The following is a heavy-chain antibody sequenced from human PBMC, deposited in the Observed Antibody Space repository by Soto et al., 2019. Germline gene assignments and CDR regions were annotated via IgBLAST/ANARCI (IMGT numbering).Heavy chain of an antibody. D-gene: IGHD6-6*01. Sequence: PGGSLRLSCAASGFTFSSYWMSWVRQAPGKGLEWVANIKQDGSEKYYVDSVKGRFTISRDNAKNSLYLQMNSLRAEDTAVYYCARYYSSSSLFFDYWGQGTLVTVSS. V-gene: IGHV3-7*05. CDR2: IKQDGSEK. J-gene: IGHJ4*02. CDR1: GFTFSSYW. CDR3: ARYYSSSSLFFDY.